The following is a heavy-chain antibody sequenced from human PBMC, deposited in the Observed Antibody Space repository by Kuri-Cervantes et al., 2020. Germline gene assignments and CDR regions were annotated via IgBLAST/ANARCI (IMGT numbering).Heavy chain of an antibody. V-gene: IGHV4-34*01. CDR1: GGSFSGYY. CDR3: ASLIAAAGTPIDY. CDR2: INHSGST. D-gene: IGHD6-13*01. Sequence: SETLSLTCAVYGGSFSGYYWSWIRQPPGKGLEWIGEINHSGSTNYNPSLKSRVTISVDTSKNQFSLKLSSVTAADTAVYYCASLIAAAGTPIDYWGQGTLVTVSS. J-gene: IGHJ4*02.